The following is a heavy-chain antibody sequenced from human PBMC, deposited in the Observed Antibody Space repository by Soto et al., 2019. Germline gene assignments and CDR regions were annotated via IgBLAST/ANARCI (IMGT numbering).Heavy chain of an antibody. CDR1: GFSLSSTGVG. J-gene: IGHJ4*02. D-gene: IGHD3-10*01. Sequence: QITLKESGPTLVKPTQSLMLTCTFSGFSLSSTGVGVSWIRQPPGKALEWLALIYWDDDTRYSPFLKSRLTTTXDXXKNHVVLTMTNLDPVDTATYYCAHRTMTMGYYFNYWGQGTLVTVSS. CDR2: IYWDDDT. V-gene: IGHV2-5*02. CDR3: AHRTMTMGYYFNY.